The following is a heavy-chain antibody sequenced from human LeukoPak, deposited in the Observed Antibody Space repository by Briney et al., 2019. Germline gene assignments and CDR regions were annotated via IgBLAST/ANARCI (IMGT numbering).Heavy chain of an antibody. Sequence: GASVKVSCKASGYTFTGYYMHWVRQAPGQGLEWMGWMNPNGGNTGYAQKFQGRVTITRNTSISTAYMELSSLRSEDTAVYYCARGLGGKPTYYDYVWGSYRPHYYYYMDVWGKGTTVTVSS. CDR3: ARGLGGKPTYYDYVWGSYRPHYYYYMDV. CDR1: GYTFTGYY. D-gene: IGHD3-16*02. V-gene: IGHV1-8*03. J-gene: IGHJ6*03. CDR2: MNPNGGNT.